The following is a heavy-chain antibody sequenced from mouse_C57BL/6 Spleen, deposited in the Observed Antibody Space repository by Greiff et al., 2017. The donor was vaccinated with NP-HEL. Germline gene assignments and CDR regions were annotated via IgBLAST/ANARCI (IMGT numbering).Heavy chain of an antibody. CDR1: GYSITSGYY. J-gene: IGHJ4*01. CDR3: ASEYGNYPDYYAMDY. CDR2: ISYDGSN. D-gene: IGHD2-1*01. Sequence: EVKLQESGPGLVKPSQSLSLTCSVTGYSITSGYYWNWIRQFPGNKLEWMGYISYDGSNNYNPSLKNRISITRDTSKNQFFLKLNSVTTEDTATYYCASEYGNYPDYYAMDYWGQGTSVTVSS. V-gene: IGHV3-6*01.